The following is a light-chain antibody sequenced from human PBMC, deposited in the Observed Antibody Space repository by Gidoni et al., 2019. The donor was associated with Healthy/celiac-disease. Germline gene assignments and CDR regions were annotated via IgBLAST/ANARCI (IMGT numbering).Light chain of an antibody. Sequence: DIQMTQSPSSLPASVGDRVTITCQASQDISNYLNWYQQKPGKAPKLLLYDASNLETGVPSRFSGSGSGTDFTFTISSLQPGDIATYYCQQYDNLPFTFGPGTKVDIK. CDR2: DAS. J-gene: IGKJ3*01. CDR1: QDISNY. CDR3: QQYDNLPFT. V-gene: IGKV1-33*01.